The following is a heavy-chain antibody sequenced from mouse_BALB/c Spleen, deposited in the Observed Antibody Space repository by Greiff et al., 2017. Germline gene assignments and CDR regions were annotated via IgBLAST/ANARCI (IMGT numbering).Heavy chain of an antibody. CDR1: GFAFSSYD. V-gene: IGHV5-12-1*01. J-gene: IGHJ3*01. D-gene: IGHD2-14*01. Sequence: EVHLVESGGGLVKPGGSLKLSCAASGFAFSSYDMSWVRQTPEKRLEWVAYISSGGGSTYYPDTVKGRFTISRDNAKNTLYLQMSSLKSEDTAMYYCARHGEVRRTWFAYWGQGTLVTVSA. CDR2: ISSGGGST. CDR3: ARHGEVRRTWFAY.